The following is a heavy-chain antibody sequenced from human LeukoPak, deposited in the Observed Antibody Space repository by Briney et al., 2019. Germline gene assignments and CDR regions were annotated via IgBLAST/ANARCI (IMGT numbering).Heavy chain of an antibody. CDR2: INPNSGGT. CDR1: GYTFTGYY. V-gene: IGHV1-2*02. CDR3: AREIRGELELAE. J-gene: IGHJ4*02. D-gene: IGHD1-1*01. Sequence: ASVKVSCKASGYTFTGYYMHWVRQAPGQGLEWMGWINPNSGGTNYARKFQGRVTMTRDTSISTAYMELSRLRSDDTAVYYCAREIRGELELAEWGQGTLVTVSS.